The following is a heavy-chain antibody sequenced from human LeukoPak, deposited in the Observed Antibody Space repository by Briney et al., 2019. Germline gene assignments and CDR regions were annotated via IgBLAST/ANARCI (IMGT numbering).Heavy chain of an antibody. D-gene: IGHD3-16*02. V-gene: IGHV3-23*01. Sequence: GGSLRLSCAASGFTFGDFAMHWVRQAPGKGLEWVSAISGSGGSTYYADSVKGRFTISRDNSKNTLYLQMNSLRAEDTAVYYCAKDLPYDYVWGSYRSWGGYWGQGTLVTVSS. CDR2: ISGSGGST. CDR1: GFTFGDFA. J-gene: IGHJ4*02. CDR3: AKDLPYDYVWGSYRSWGGY.